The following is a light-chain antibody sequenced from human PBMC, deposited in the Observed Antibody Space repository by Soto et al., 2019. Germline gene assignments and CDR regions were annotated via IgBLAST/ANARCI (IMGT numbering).Light chain of an antibody. CDR2: EVS. V-gene: IGLV2-23*02. CDR1: SSNVGSYNF. Sequence: QSALTQPASVSGSRGQSITISCTGTSSNVGSYNFVSWYRQYPGKAPELIIYEVSQRPSTVFNRFSGSKSGNTASLTISGLQSDDEADYYCCSYAGNNAFVFGGGTKLTVL. J-gene: IGLJ3*02. CDR3: CSYAGNNAFV.